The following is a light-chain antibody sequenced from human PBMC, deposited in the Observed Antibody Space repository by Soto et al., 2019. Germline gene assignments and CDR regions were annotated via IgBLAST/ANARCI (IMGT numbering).Light chain of an antibody. J-gene: IGKJ5*01. CDR3: QQYNNWPLT. Sequence: VLTQSPGTLSLSPGDRATLSCRASQSLDRNSLAWYQQKPGQPPRLLIHGASRRAAGIPASFSGTGSGTEFTLTISSLQSEDFAVYYCQQYNNWPLTFGQGTRLEIK. CDR1: QSLDRN. V-gene: IGKV3D-15*01. CDR2: GAS.